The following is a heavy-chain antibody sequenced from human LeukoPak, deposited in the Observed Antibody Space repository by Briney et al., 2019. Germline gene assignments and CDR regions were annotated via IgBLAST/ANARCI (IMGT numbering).Heavy chain of an antibody. CDR2: INPNSGGT. V-gene: IGHV1-2*02. D-gene: IGHD3-3*01. CDR1: GYTFTGYY. Sequence: ASVKVSCKASGYTFTGYYMHWVRQAPGQGLEWMGWINPNSGGTNYAQKFQGRVTMTRDTSISTAYMELSRLRSDDTAVYYCARDHYDFWSGYYTGNWFDPWGQGTLVTVSS. CDR3: ARDHYDFWSGYYTGNWFDP. J-gene: IGHJ5*02.